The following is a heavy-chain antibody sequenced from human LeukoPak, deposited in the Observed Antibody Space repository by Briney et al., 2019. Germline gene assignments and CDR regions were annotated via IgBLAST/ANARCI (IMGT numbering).Heavy chain of an antibody. CDR2: INHSGST. Sequence: GSLRLSCAASGFTFSSYAMNWVRQAPGKGLEWIGEINHSGSTNYNPSLKSRVTISVDTSKNQFSLKLSSVTAADTAVYYCASLQGVAVAGTAPPVDYWGQGTLVTVSS. D-gene: IGHD6-19*01. V-gene: IGHV4-34*01. CDR1: GFTFSSYA. J-gene: IGHJ4*02. CDR3: ASLQGVAVAGTAPPVDY.